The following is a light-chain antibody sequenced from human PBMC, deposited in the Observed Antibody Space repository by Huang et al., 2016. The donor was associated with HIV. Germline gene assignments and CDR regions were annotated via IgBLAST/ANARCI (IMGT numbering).Light chain of an antibody. Sequence: IVMTQSPATLSVSPGERVTVSCRANRSVSSKLAWYHKRPGQSPRLLIYGSSTRAPGIPARFSGSGSGTDFSLTISSLQSEDFALYYCQQYNNWLLSFGGGTRVDI. J-gene: IGKJ4*01. CDR3: QQYNNWLLS. CDR1: RSVSSK. V-gene: IGKV3-15*01. CDR2: GSS.